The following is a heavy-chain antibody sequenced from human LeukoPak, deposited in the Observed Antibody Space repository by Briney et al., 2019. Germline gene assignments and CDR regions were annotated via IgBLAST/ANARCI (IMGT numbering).Heavy chain of an antibody. V-gene: IGHV1-2*02. Sequence: GASVKVSCKASGYTFTGYYMHWVRQAPGQGLEWMGWINPNSGGGNYAQKFQGRVTMTRDTSISTAYMELSRLRSDDTAVYYCAREEGGCSSTSCFPDYWGQGTLVTVSS. CDR2: INPNSGGG. J-gene: IGHJ4*02. CDR1: GYTFTGYY. CDR3: AREEGGCSSTSCFPDY. D-gene: IGHD2-2*01.